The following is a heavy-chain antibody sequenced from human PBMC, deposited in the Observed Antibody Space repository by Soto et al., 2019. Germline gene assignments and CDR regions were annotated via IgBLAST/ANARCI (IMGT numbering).Heavy chain of an antibody. Sequence: GGSLRLSCAASGFTFDDYAMHWVRQAPGKGLEWVSGISWNSGSIGYADSVKGRFTISRDNAKNSLYLQMNSLRAEDTALYYCAKVSLSYYYYYGMDVWGQGTTVTVSS. CDR3: AKVSLSYYYYYGMDV. CDR1: GFTFDDYA. V-gene: IGHV3-9*01. CDR2: ISWNSGSI. J-gene: IGHJ6*02.